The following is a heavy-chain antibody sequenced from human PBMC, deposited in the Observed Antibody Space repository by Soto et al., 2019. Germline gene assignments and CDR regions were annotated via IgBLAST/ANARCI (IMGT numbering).Heavy chain of an antibody. Sequence: QMHLVESGGGVVQPGRSLTLSCVASGFTFTSYGIHWVRQAPGKGLEWVAAIWYDGSNKYYGDSVKGRFSISRDNSKNTVYLQMNSLRAEDTAVYYCARDRRFLEGLDYWGQGTLVSVSS. V-gene: IGHV3-33*01. CDR1: GFTFTSYG. J-gene: IGHJ4*02. CDR2: IWYDGSNK. CDR3: ARDRRFLEGLDY. D-gene: IGHD3-3*01.